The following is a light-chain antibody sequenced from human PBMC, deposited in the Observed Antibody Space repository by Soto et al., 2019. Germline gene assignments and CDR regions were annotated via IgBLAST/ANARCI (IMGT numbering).Light chain of an antibody. CDR3: QQYNRYGGT. CDR2: DAS. V-gene: IGKV1-5*01. CDR1: QNIRDW. J-gene: IGKJ1*01. Sequence: DIQMTQSPSTLSASVGDRVTITCRASQNIRDWLAWYQQKPGKAPKLLIYDASNLESGVPSRFTGSGSGTEFTLTISSLQPDDFAIYYCQQYNRYGGTFGQGTKVDIK.